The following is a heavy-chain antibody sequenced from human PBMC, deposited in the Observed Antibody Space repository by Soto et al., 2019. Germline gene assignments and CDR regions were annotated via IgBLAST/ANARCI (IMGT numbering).Heavy chain of an antibody. V-gene: IGHV3-33*01. D-gene: IGHD1-26*01. CDR1: GFTFSSYG. Sequence: QVQLVESGGGVVQPGRSLRLSCAASGFTFSSYGMHWVRQAPGKGLEWVAVIWYDGSNKYYADSVKGRFTISRDNSKNXLYLQRNSLRAEDTAVYYCARGRAEPGEEYTWFDPWGQGTLVTVSS. J-gene: IGHJ5*02. CDR3: ARGRAEPGEEYTWFDP. CDR2: IWYDGSNK.